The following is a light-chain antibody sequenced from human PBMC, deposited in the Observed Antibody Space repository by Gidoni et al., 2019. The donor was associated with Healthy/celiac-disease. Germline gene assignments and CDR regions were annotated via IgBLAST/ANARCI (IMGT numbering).Light chain of an antibody. V-gene: IGKV1-39*01. CDR2: AAY. CDR1: QSISSY. Sequence: DIQMTQSPSSLSASVGDRVTITCRASQSISSYLNWYQQKPGKAPKLLIYAAYSLQSGVPSRFSGSGSGTDVTLTISSLQPEDFATYYCQQSYSTPEYTFGQGTKLEIK. J-gene: IGKJ2*01. CDR3: QQSYSTPEYT.